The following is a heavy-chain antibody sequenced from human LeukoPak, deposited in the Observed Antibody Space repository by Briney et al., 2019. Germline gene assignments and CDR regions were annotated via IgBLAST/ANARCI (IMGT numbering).Heavy chain of an antibody. CDR2: INPNSGGT. J-gene: IGHJ4*02. D-gene: IGHD3-22*01. CDR1: GYTFTGYY. Sequence: ASVKVSCKASGYTFTGYYMHWVRQAPGQGLEWMGWINPNSGGTNYAQEFQGRVTMTRDTSISTAYMELSRLRSDDTAVYYCARDRDDSSDYYRETLFDYWGQGTLVTVSS. V-gene: IGHV1-2*02. CDR3: ARDRDDSSDYYRETLFDY.